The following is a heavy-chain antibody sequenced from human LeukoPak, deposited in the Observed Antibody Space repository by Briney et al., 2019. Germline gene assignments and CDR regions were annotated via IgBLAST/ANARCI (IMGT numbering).Heavy chain of an antibody. J-gene: IGHJ6*02. Sequence: GGSLKLSCAASGFTFSGSAIHWVRQASGKGLEWVARIKTKAESYATAHVASVKGRFTISRDDSKNTAYLQMDSLKTEDTAMYYCTRLSGGNSDPYYYGLDVWGQGTTVTVSS. CDR3: TRLSGGNSDPYYYGLDV. V-gene: IGHV3-73*01. CDR1: GFTFSGSA. D-gene: IGHD4-23*01. CDR2: IKTKAESYAT.